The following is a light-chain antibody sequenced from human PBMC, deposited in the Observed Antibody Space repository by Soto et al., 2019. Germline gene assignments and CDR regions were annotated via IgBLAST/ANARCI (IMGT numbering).Light chain of an antibody. Sequence: EIVMTQSPATLSVSPGERASLSCRASQSVSSNLAWYQQTPGLAPRLLIYDASTRATGIPARFSGSGSGTEFTLTISSLQSEDFAVYYCQQYNNWPQTSGQGTKVDI. J-gene: IGKJ1*01. CDR1: QSVSSN. CDR3: QQYNNWPQT. V-gene: IGKV3-15*01. CDR2: DAS.